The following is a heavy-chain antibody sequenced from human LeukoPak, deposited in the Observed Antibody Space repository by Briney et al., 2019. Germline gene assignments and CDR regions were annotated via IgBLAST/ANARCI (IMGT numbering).Heavy chain of an antibody. CDR2: ISAYNGNT. J-gene: IGHJ4*02. CDR3: ARDREGVPSGDYYGSGSYVSY. D-gene: IGHD3-10*01. CDR1: GYTFTSYG. V-gene: IGHV1-18*01. Sequence: GASVKVSCKASGYTFTSYGISWVRQAPGQGLEWMGWISAYNGNTNYAQKLQGRVTMTTDTSTSTAYMELRSLRSDDTAVYYCARDREGVPSGDYYGSGSYVSYWGQGTLVTVSS.